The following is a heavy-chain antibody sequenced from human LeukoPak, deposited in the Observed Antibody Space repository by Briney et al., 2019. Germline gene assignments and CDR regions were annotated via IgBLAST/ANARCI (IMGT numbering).Heavy chain of an antibody. Sequence: PGGSLRLSCAASGFTFSSYAMHWVRQAPGKGLEWVAVISYDGSNKYYADSVKGRFTISRDNSKNTLYLQMNSLRAEDTAVYYCARKRSGDTAMASDYWGQGTLVTVSS. CDR1: GFTFSSYA. V-gene: IGHV3-30*04. CDR3: ARKRSGDTAMASDY. J-gene: IGHJ4*02. D-gene: IGHD5-18*01. CDR2: ISYDGSNK.